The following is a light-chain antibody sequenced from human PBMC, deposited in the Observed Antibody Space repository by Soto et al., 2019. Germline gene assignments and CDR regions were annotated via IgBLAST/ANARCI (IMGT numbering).Light chain of an antibody. CDR1: SSDIGDYNF. V-gene: IGLV2-14*01. CDR2: EVS. CDR3: SSYTSSSTRV. J-gene: IGLJ2*01. Sequence: QSVLTQPASVSGSPGQSITISCTGTSSDIGDYNFVSWYQQHPGNAPKLMIYEVSNRPSGVSNRFSGSKSGNTASLTISGLQAEDEADYYCSSYTSSSTRVFGGGTKLTVL.